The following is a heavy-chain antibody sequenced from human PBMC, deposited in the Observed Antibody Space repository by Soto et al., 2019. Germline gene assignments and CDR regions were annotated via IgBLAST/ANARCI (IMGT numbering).Heavy chain of an antibody. Sequence: GASVKVTCKASGGTFSGYTISWGRQAPGQGLEWMGRIIPILGIANYAQKFQGRVTITADKSTSTAYMELSSLRSEDTAVYYCASPDYDSSGYYADYWGQGTLVTVSS. D-gene: IGHD3-22*01. CDR2: IIPILGIA. CDR1: GGTFSGYT. V-gene: IGHV1-69*02. CDR3: ASPDYDSSGYYADY. J-gene: IGHJ4*02.